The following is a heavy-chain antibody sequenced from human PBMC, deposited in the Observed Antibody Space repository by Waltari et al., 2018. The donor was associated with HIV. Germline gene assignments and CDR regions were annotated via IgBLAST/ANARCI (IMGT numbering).Heavy chain of an antibody. CDR1: GYTFSAYT. Sequence: VQLVQSGAEMRKPGASVKVSCRASGYTFSAYTIRWVRQAPGQGLEWRGWISGYNGNTNYAQKVQGRVNMTTDTSTSTAHMELRSLRSDDTAVYYCARGVSIVRGVMIRGHMDVWGQGTTVTVSS. V-gene: IGHV1-18*01. CDR3: ARGVSIVRGVMIRGHMDV. D-gene: IGHD3-10*01. CDR2: ISGYNGNT. J-gene: IGHJ6*02.